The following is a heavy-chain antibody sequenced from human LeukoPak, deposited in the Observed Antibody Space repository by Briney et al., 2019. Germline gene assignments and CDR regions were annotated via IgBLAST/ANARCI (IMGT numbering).Heavy chain of an antibody. Sequence: SVKVSCKASGDTFSSYAISWVRQAPGQGLEWMGRIIPIFGTANYAQKFQGRVTITTDESTSTAYMELSSLRSEDTAVYYCARSYCSGGSCYPKWFDPWGQGTLVTVSS. D-gene: IGHD2-15*01. CDR3: ARSYCSGGSCYPKWFDP. J-gene: IGHJ5*02. CDR2: IIPIFGTA. V-gene: IGHV1-69*05. CDR1: GDTFSSYA.